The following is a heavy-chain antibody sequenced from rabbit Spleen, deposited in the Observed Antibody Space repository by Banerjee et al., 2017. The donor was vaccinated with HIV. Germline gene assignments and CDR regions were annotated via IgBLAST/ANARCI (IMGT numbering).Heavy chain of an antibody. CDR2: IDPLFSNT. CDR3: ARSGYVGGDYTWDL. Sequence: QEQLMESGGGLVQPGGSLKLSCKASGFDFSAYGVSWVRQASGKGLEWIGYIDPLFSNTYYASWVNGRFTISSHNAQNTLYLQLNSLTAADTATYFCARSGYVGGDYTWDLWGPGTLVTVS. CDR1: GFDFSAYG. D-gene: IGHD1-1*01. J-gene: IGHJ4*01. V-gene: IGHV1S47*01.